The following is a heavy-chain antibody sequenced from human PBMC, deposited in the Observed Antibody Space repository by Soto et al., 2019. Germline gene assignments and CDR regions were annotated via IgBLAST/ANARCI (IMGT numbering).Heavy chain of an antibody. CDR1: GYTFTSYG. CDR2: ISTNNGDT. V-gene: IGHV1-18*01. J-gene: IGHJ4*02. Sequence: QVQLVQSGAEVKKPGASVKVSCKASGYTFTSYGISWVRQAPGQGLEWMGWISTNNGDTNYAQKLQGRVTMTTDTSTSTAYMEVRSLRSDDTAVYYCARGREVRVGATAFDYWGQGTLVTVSS. D-gene: IGHD1-26*01. CDR3: ARGREVRVGATAFDY.